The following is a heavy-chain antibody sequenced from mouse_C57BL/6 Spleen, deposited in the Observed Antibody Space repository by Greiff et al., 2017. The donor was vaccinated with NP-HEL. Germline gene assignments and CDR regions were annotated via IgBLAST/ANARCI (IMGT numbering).Heavy chain of an antibody. CDR1: GFNIKDDY. V-gene: IGHV14-4*01. CDR2: IDPENGDT. J-gene: IGHJ3*01. Sequence: VQLKESGAELVRPGASVKLSCTASGFNIKDDYMHWVKQRPEQGLEWIGWIDPENGDTEYASKFQGKATITADTSSNTAYLQLSSLTSEDTAVYYCTTYPQGAYWGQGTLVTVSA. CDR3: TTYPQGAY.